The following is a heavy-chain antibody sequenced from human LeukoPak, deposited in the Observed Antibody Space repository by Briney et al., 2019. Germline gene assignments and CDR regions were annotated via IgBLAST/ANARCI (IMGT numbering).Heavy chain of an antibody. CDR2: INHSGST. V-gene: IGHV4-34*01. CDR3: ARGVSGYQLLGFRMDV. D-gene: IGHD2-2*01. CDR1: GGSFSGYY. J-gene: IGHJ6*04. Sequence: SETLSLTCAVYGGSFSGYYWSWIRQPPGKGLEWIGEINHSGSTNYNPSLKSRVTISVDTSKNQFSLKLSSVTAADTAVYYCARGVSGYQLLGFRMDVWGKGTTVTVSS.